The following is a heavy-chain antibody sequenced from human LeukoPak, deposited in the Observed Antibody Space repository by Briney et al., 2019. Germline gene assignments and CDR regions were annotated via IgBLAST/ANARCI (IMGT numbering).Heavy chain of an antibody. CDR2: IYSGGST. CDR3: ARGTVTMVDY. Sequence: PGGPLRLSCAASGFTVSSNYLSWVRQAPGKGLEWVSVIYSGGSTDYADSVKGRFTISRDNSKNTLFLQMNSLRAGDTAVYYCARGTVTMVDYWGQGTLVTVSS. CDR1: GFTVSSNY. V-gene: IGHV3-66*01. J-gene: IGHJ4*02. D-gene: IGHD3-10*01.